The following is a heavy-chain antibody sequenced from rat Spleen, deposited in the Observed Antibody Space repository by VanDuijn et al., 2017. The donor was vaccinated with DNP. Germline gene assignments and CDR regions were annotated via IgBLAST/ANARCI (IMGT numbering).Heavy chain of an antibody. Sequence: EVQLVESGGGLVQPGRSLKLSCVASGFSFRDYDMAWVRQAPSKGLEWVASITAGGEYTYSPDSVKGRFTISRDNTKSTLYLQMDSLRSEDTAIYYCGRDLGGDYWGQGVMVTVSS. CDR3: GRDLGGDY. V-gene: IGHV5-25*01. D-gene: IGHD5-1*01. CDR2: ITAGGEYT. J-gene: IGHJ2*01. CDR1: GFSFRDYD.